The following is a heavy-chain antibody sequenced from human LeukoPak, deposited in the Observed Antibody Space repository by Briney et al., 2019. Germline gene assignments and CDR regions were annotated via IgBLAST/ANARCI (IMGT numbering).Heavy chain of an antibody. J-gene: IGHJ4*02. Sequence: GGSLRLSCAASGFTFDDYGMSWVRQAPGKGLEWVSGINWNGGSTGYADSVKGRFTISRDNAKNSLYLQVNSLRAEDTALYYCARQSSSYKIYYFDYWGQGTLVTVSS. D-gene: IGHD6-13*01. CDR2: INWNGGST. CDR3: ARQSSSYKIYYFDY. V-gene: IGHV3-20*04. CDR1: GFTFDDYG.